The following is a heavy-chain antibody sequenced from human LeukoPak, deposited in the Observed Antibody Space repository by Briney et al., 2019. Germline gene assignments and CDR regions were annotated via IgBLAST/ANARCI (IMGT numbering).Heavy chain of an antibody. CDR2: IHYSGST. V-gene: IGHV4-59*01. Sequence: SETLSLTRTVSGNSISDYHWSWIRQPPGKGLEWIGYIHYSGSTNYNPSLKSRVTISADTSKNQFSLKLNSVTAADTAVYYCARGGDTTVATPWGQGTLVTVSS. CDR1: GNSISDYH. CDR3: ARGGDTTVATP. D-gene: IGHD4-23*01. J-gene: IGHJ5*02.